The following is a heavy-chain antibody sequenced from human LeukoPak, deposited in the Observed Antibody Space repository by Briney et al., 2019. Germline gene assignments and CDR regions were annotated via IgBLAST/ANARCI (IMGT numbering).Heavy chain of an antibody. V-gene: IGHV1-69*13. D-gene: IGHD2-15*01. J-gene: IGHJ4*02. CDR1: GGTFSSYA. CDR3: ARVDHNQYCSGGSCGGRLAY. Sequence: SVNVSCKASGGTFSSYAISWVRQAPGQGLEWMGGIIPILGTANYAQKFQGRVTITADESTSTAYMELSSLRSEDTAVYYCARVDHNQYCSGGSCGGRLAYWGQGTLVTVSS. CDR2: IIPILGTA.